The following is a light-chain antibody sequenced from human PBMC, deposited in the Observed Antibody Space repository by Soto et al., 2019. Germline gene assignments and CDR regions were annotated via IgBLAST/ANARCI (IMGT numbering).Light chain of an antibody. J-gene: IGKJ1*01. Sequence: EIVLTQSPGILSLSPGERATLSCRASQPVSSSYLAWYQQKPGQAPRLLIYGAATRATGIPDRFSGSGSGTDFTLTISRLEPEDFAVCYCQQCGISTWPFGQGPKVDIK. CDR2: GAA. CDR1: QPVSSSY. V-gene: IGKV3-20*01. CDR3: QQCGISTWP.